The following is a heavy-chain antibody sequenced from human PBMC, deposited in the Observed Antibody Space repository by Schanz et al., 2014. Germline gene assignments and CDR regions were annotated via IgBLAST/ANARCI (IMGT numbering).Heavy chain of an antibody. CDR2: INWNGGDT. CDR3: ARGSSASLSRVWFDL. D-gene: IGHD6-6*01. Sequence: EVQLVESGGGVVRPGGSLRLSCAASGFTFSSYAMSWVRQVPGKGLEWVSGINWNGGDTSYADSVKGRFIISRDNAKNSLYLEMNSLRAGDTAFYHCARGSSASLSRVWFDLWGQGTLVTVSS. J-gene: IGHJ5*02. V-gene: IGHV3-20*01. CDR1: GFTFSSYA.